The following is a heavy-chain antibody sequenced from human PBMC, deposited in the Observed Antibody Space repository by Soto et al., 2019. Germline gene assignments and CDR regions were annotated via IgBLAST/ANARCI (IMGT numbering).Heavy chain of an antibody. V-gene: IGHV3-21*01. J-gene: IGHJ4*02. D-gene: IGHD3-22*01. CDR2: IYSISMYI. CDR1: GFTFTDYT. CDR3: ARSLLGIVLTNFDY. Sequence: EVQLVESGGALVKPGGSLRLSCAASGFTFTDYTMSWVRQAPGKGLEWVSSIYSISMYIYYADSVRGRFTISRDNAKNSLYLQMNNLKGDDTAVYYCARSLLGIVLTNFDYWGQGTLATVSS.